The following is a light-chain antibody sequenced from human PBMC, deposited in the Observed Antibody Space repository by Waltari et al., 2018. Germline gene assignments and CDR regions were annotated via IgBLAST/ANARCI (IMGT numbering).Light chain of an antibody. CDR3: CSYAGSSTVYI. CDR2: EDS. CDR1: NTDVGTYEL. Sequence: QSALSQPVSVSASPGQSITISCTGTNTDVGTYELVSWYQQYPGKAPKLLIFEDSRRPSGISARFSGSKSGNTASLTITGLQADDEADYYCCSYAGSSTVYIFGTGTKVTV. J-gene: IGLJ1*01. V-gene: IGLV2-23*02.